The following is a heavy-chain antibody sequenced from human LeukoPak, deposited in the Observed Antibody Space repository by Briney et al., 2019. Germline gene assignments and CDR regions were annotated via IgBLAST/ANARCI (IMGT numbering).Heavy chain of an antibody. V-gene: IGHV1-18*01. Sequence: GASVKVSCKASGYTFTIYGISWVRQAPGQGLEWMGWISAYNGNTNYAQKLQGRVTMTTDTSTSTAYMELRSLRSDDAAVYYCARDRPEYPLWFDPWGQGTLVTVSS. J-gene: IGHJ5*02. CDR2: ISAYNGNT. D-gene: IGHD1-14*01. CDR1: GYTFTIYG. CDR3: ARDRPEYPLWFDP.